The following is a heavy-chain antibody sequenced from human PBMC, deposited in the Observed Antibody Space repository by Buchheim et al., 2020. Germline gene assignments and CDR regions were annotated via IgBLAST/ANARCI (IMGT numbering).Heavy chain of an antibody. V-gene: IGHV3-7*01. CDR1: GFSFSSYW. CDR3: AREIPYGLCDSDN. CDR2: IKEDGNHK. J-gene: IGHJ4*02. Sequence: EVQLVESGGGLVQPGGSLRLSCGASGFSFSSYWMSWVRQAPGKGLEWVANIKEDGNHKNYVDSVKGRFIISRDNGKSSLYLQMNSLTTEDTGVYYCAREIPYGLCDSDNWGQGTL. D-gene: IGHD4-17*01.